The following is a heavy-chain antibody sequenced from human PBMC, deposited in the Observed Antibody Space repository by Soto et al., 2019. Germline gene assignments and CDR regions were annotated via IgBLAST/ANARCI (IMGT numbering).Heavy chain of an antibody. Sequence: SETLSLTCTVSGGSISSYYWSWIRQPPGKGLEWIGYIYYSGSTNYNPSLKSRVTISVDTSKNQFSLKLSSVTAADTAVYYCARRRAARPRAYFDYWGQGTLVTVSS. J-gene: IGHJ4*02. V-gene: IGHV4-59*01. CDR2: IYYSGST. CDR3: ARRRAARPRAYFDY. CDR1: GGSISSYY. D-gene: IGHD6-6*01.